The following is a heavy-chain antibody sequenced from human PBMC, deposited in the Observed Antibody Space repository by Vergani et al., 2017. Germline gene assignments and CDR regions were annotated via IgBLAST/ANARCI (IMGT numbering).Heavy chain of an antibody. Sequence: VQLVESGGGVVQPGRSLRLSCAASGFTFSSYAMHWVRQAPGKGLEWVAVISYDGSNKYYADSVKGRFTISRDNSKNTLYLQMNSLRAEDTAVYYCARDIAARYFDYWGQGTLVTVSS. CDR3: ARDIAARYFDY. J-gene: IGHJ4*02. CDR1: GFTFSSYA. V-gene: IGHV3-30-3*01. CDR2: ISYDGSNK. D-gene: IGHD6-6*01.